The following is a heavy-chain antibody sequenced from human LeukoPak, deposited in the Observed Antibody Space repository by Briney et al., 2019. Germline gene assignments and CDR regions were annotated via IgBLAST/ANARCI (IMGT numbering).Heavy chain of an antibody. CDR3: ARHKKGIAAADVFDY. CDR2: IFHSGST. V-gene: IGHV4-4*02. D-gene: IGHD6-13*01. CDR1: GGSISSSW. J-gene: IGHJ4*02. Sequence: SGTLSLTCAVSGGSISSSWWSWVRQPPGKGLEWIGEIFHSGSTNYNPSLKSRVTISVDTSKNQFSLKLSSVTAADTAVYYCARHKKGIAAADVFDYWGQETLVTVSS.